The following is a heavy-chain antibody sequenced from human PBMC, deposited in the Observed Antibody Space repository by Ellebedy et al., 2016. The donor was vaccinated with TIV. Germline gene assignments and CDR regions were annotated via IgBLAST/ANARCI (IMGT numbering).Heavy chain of an antibody. CDR3: TRDAAGNGGKLDY. CDR2: VNGGGLVI. D-gene: IGHD4-23*01. V-gene: IGHV3-23*01. Sequence: GESLKISCTASGFTFSSYAMSWVRQAPGKGLEWVAGVNGGGLVIAYADSVKGRFTISRDSSKNTLYLKMNSLRAEDTAVYYCTRDAAGNGGKLDYWGQGALVTVSS. CDR1: GFTFSSYA. J-gene: IGHJ4*02.